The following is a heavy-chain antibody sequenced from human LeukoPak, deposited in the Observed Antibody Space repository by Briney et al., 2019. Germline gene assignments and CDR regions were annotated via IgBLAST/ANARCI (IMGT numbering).Heavy chain of an antibody. J-gene: IGHJ4*02. Sequence: GGSLRLSSAASGFRFSDYSMNWVRQAPGKGLGWISYIGIDSGNTHYADSVKGRFTISGDKAKNSLYLQMHSLRVEDTAVYYCARDYKYAFDNWGQGTLVTVSS. CDR3: ARDYKYAFDN. V-gene: IGHV3-48*01. CDR2: IGIDSGNT. CDR1: GFRFSDYS. D-gene: IGHD5-24*01.